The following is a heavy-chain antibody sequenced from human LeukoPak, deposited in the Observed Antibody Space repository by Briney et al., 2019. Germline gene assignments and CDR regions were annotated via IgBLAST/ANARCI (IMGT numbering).Heavy chain of an antibody. Sequence: SETLSLTCTVSGGSISGYYWSWIRQPPGKGLEWMGEINHSGSTNYNPSLKSRVTISVDTSKNQCSLTLSSVTAADTAVYYCARVGREQLGPPNAFDIWGQGTMVTVSS. J-gene: IGHJ3*02. CDR2: INHSGST. D-gene: IGHD6-6*01. CDR1: GGSISGYY. V-gene: IGHV4-34*01. CDR3: ARVGREQLGPPNAFDI.